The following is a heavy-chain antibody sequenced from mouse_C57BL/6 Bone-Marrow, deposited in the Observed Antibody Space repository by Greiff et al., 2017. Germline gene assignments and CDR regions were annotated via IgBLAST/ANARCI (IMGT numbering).Heavy chain of an antibody. CDR3: AREGDDGYYAWFAY. CDR2: ISYDGSN. Sequence: EVQLQQSGPGLVKPSQSLSLTCSVTGYSITSGYYWNWIRQFPGNKLEWMGYISYDGSNNYNPSPKNRISITRDTSKNQFVLKLNSVTTEDTATNDCAREGDDGYYAWFAYWGQGTLVTVSA. CDR1: GYSITSGYY. J-gene: IGHJ3*01. D-gene: IGHD2-3*01. V-gene: IGHV3-6*01.